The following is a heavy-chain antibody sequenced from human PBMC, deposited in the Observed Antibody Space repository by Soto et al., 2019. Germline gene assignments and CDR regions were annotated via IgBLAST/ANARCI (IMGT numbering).Heavy chain of an antibody. Sequence: QVQLVESGGGVVQPGRSLRLSCGVYGFTFSAHGMHWVRQAPGKGLEWVAVIWYDGGTKYHADSVKGRFTISRDNSKNILYLKRNGRRGEDTAVYYGARGGGGGSARYFDYWGQGTPVTVSS. J-gene: IGHJ4*02. V-gene: IGHV3-33*01. CDR3: ARGGGGGSARYFDY. CDR1: GFTFSAHG. CDR2: IWYDGGTK. D-gene: IGHD6-25*01.